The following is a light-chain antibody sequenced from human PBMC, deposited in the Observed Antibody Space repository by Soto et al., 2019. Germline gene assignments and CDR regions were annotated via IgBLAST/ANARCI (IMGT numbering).Light chain of an antibody. CDR3: QQFHSYPVT. CDR2: DAS. J-gene: IGKJ5*01. Sequence: AIQLTQSPSSLSAFVGDRVTITCRASRGINSALAWYQQKPGKAPNLLIYDASTLQGGVPSRFSGSGSGTDFTLTISRLPPEDVATFYCQQFHSYPVTFGQGTRLEIK. V-gene: IGKV1-13*02. CDR1: RGINSA.